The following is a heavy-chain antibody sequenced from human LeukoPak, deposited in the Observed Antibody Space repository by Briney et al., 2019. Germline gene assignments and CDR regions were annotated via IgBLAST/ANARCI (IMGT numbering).Heavy chain of an antibody. CDR2: IWYDGSNK. J-gene: IGHJ6*02. V-gene: IGHV3-33*01. D-gene: IGHD2-2*01. CDR3: ARGGVVPAAMTYYYYYGMDV. Sequence: GGSLRLSCAASGFTFSSYGMHWVRQAPGEGLEWVAVIWYDGSNKYYADSVKGRFTISRDNSKNTLYLQMNSLRAEDTAVYYCARGGVVPAAMTYYYYYGMDVWGQGTTVTVSS. CDR1: GFTFSSYG.